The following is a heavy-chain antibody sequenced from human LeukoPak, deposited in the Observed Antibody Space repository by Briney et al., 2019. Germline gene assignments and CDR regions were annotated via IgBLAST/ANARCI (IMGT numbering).Heavy chain of an antibody. J-gene: IGHJ4*02. CDR3: ARAEPDSGTTVDY. D-gene: IGHD1-26*01. Sequence: GGSLRLPCAASGFTFSSYAMHWVRQAPGKGLEWVAVISYDGSNKYYADSVKGRFTISRDNSKNTLYLQMNSLRAEDTAVYYCARAEPDSGTTVDYWGQGTLVTVSS. CDR2: ISYDGSNK. CDR1: GFTFSSYA. V-gene: IGHV3-30-3*01.